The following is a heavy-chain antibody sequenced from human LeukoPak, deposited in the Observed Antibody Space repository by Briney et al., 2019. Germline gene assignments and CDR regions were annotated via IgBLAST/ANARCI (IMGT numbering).Heavy chain of an antibody. D-gene: IGHD3-22*01. CDR2: ISAYNGNT. CDR1: AYTFSSYG. CDR3: VRKDYYDSSGYSDY. V-gene: IGHV1-18*01. J-gene: IGHJ4*02. Sequence: ASVKVSCKASAYTFSSYGISWVRQAPGQGLEWMGWISAYNGNTNYAQKLQGRVTMSTDTSTSTAYVELRSLRSDDTAVYYCVRKDYYDSSGYSDYWGQGTLVTVSS.